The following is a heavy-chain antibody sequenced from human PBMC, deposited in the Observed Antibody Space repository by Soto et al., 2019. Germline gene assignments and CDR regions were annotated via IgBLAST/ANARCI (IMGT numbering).Heavy chain of an antibody. CDR3: ASDFWSGTYYYYYGMAV. Sequence: KDSCRGGEYSSTSYWIGWVRQMPGKVLEWMGIIYPGDSDTRYSPSFQGQVTISADKSISTAYLQWSSLKASDTAMYYCASDFWSGTYYYYYGMAVRGQGTTVTVSS. J-gene: IGHJ6*02. CDR2: IYPGDSDT. V-gene: IGHV5-51*01. D-gene: IGHD3-3*01. CDR1: EYSSTSYW.